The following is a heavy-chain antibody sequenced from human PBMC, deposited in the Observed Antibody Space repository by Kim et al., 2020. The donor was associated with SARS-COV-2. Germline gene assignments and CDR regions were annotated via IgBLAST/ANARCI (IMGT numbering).Heavy chain of an antibody. J-gene: IGHJ3*02. Sequence: GGSLRLSCAASGFTFSDYYMSWIRQAPGKGLEWVSYISSSSSYTNYADSVKGRFTISRDNAKNSLYLQMNSLRAEDTAVYYCARPRDYGGNRDAFDIWGQGTMVTVSS. CDR2: ISSSSSYT. D-gene: IGHD4-17*01. V-gene: IGHV3-11*06. CDR3: ARPRDYGGNRDAFDI. CDR1: GFTFSDYY.